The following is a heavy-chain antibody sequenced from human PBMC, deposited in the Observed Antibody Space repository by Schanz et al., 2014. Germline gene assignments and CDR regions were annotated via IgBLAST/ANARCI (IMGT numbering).Heavy chain of an antibody. CDR3: ARRYSGRYCFDY. Sequence: EVRLVESGGGLVQPGGSLRLSCAASGFTFSTYNMNWIRQAPGKGLEWLSYISGSGNTIYYADSVKGRFTISRDNAKNSLSLQMDRLRDEDTAVYYCARRYSGRYCFDYWGQGTLVAVSS. CDR2: ISGSGNTI. V-gene: IGHV3-48*02. CDR1: GFTFSTYN. J-gene: IGHJ4*02. D-gene: IGHD1-26*01.